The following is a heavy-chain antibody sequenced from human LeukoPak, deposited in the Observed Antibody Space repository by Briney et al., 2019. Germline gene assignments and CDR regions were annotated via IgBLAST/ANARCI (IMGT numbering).Heavy chain of an antibody. J-gene: IGHJ4*02. D-gene: IGHD3-10*01. Sequence: SETLSLTCTVSGGSISSGGYYWSWIRQPPGKGLEWVGYIYHSGSTYYNPSLKSRVTISVDRSKNQFSLKLSSVTAADTAVYYCARGLLVRGYVGDYFDYWGQGTLVTVSS. V-gene: IGHV4-30-2*01. CDR1: GGSISSGGYY. CDR2: IYHSGST. CDR3: ARGLLVRGYVGDYFDY.